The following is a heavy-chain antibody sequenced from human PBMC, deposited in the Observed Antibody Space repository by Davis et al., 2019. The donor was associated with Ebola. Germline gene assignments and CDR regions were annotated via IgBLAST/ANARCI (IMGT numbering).Heavy chain of an antibody. Sequence: GESLKISCAASGFTVSSNYMSWVRQAPGKGLEWVSVIYSGGSTYYADSVKGRFTISRDNSKNTLYLQMNSPRAGDTAVYYCAKKGNSNFDYYFDYWGQGTLVTVSS. CDR3: AKKGNSNFDYYFDY. J-gene: IGHJ4*02. V-gene: IGHV3-66*01. CDR1: GFTVSSNY. CDR2: IYSGGST. D-gene: IGHD4-11*01.